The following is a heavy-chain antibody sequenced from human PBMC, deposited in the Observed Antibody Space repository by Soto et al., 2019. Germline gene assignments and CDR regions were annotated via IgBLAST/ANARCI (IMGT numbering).Heavy chain of an antibody. J-gene: IGHJ4*02. CDR2: INAGNGNT. D-gene: IGHD6-19*01. Sequence: QVQLVQSGAEVKKPGASVKVSCKASGYTFTSYAMHWVRQAPGQRLEWMGWINAGNGNTKYSQKFQGRVTITRDTSASTASMELSSLRSEDTAVYYCARSSSGWYTFDYWGQGTLVTVSS. CDR1: GYTFTSYA. V-gene: IGHV1-3*01. CDR3: ARSSSGWYTFDY.